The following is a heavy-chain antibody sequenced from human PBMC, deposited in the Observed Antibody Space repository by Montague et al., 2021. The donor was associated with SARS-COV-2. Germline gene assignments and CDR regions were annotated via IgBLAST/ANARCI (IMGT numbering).Heavy chain of an antibody. J-gene: IGHJ4*02. CDR3: MREGGSMTFDY. CDR1: GASISNPTYS. CDR2: MFTSGST. Sequence: TLSLTCTVSGASISNPTYSWGWIRQPAGKELEWIGRMFTSGSTTYNPSLKSRVTISVDTSKNQFSLRLNSVTAADTAVYYCMREGGSMTFDYWGQGILVTVSS. D-gene: IGHD1-26*01. V-gene: IGHV4-61*02.